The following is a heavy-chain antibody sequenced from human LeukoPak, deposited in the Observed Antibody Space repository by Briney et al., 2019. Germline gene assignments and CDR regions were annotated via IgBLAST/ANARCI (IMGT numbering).Heavy chain of an antibody. CDR3: ARGPRGTYYYDSSGGGPFDN. J-gene: IGHJ4*02. CDR1: GGSISSSNW. D-gene: IGHD3-22*01. V-gene: IGHV4-4*02. CDR2: IYHSGST. Sequence: SETLSLTCAVSGGSISSSNWWSWVRQPPGKGLEWIGEIYHSGSTNYNPSLKSRVTISVDKSKNQFSLKLSSVTAADTAVYYCARGPRGTYYYDSSGGGPFDNWGQGTLVTVSS.